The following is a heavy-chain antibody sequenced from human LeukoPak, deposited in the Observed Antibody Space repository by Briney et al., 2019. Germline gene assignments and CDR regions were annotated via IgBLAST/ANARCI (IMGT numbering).Heavy chain of an antibody. J-gene: IGHJ4*02. V-gene: IGHV4-34*01. CDR3: ARGVGGYCSSTSCYMPDFDY. CDR1: GGSFSGYY. CDR2: INHSGST. Sequence: SETLSLTCAVYGGSFSGYYWSWIRQPPGKGLEWIGEINHSGSTNYNPSLKSRVTISVDTSKNQFSLKLSSVTAVDTAVYYCARGVGGYCSSTSCYMPDFDYWGQGTLVTVSS. D-gene: IGHD2-2*02.